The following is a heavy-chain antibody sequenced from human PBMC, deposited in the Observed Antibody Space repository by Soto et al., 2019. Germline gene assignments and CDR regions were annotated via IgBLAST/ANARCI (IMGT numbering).Heavy chain of an antibody. CDR2: ISYDGSNK. CDR1: GFTFSSYG. Sequence: PGGSLRLSCAAAGFTFSSYGMHWVRQAPGKGLEWGAVISYDGSNKYYADSVKGRFTIARDNSKNTLFLHMSSLRAEDTAVYYCVKDGSSGWPYYYGLDVWGQGTSVTVSS. D-gene: IGHD6-19*01. V-gene: IGHV3-30*18. J-gene: IGHJ6*02. CDR3: VKDGSSGWPYYYGLDV.